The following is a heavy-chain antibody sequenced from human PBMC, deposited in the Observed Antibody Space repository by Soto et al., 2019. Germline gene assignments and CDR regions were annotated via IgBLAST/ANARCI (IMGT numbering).Heavy chain of an antibody. V-gene: IGHV3-23*01. D-gene: IGHD2-2*01. CDR2: ISGSGGST. CDR3: AKAGIVVVPAASVFDY. J-gene: IGHJ4*02. Sequence: GGSLRLSCAASGFTCSSDAMSWVRQAPGKGLEWVSAISGSGGSTYYADSVKGRFTISRDNSKNTLYLQMNSLRAEDTAVYYSAKAGIVVVPAASVFDYWGQGTLVTVSS. CDR1: GFTCSSDA.